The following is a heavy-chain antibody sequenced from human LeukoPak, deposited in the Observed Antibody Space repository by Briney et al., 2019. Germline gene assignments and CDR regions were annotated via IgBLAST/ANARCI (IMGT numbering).Heavy chain of an antibody. CDR1: GFTFSSYW. CDR2: IKQDGSEK. CDR3: ARDPSAFNWNYGDY. Sequence: GGSLRLSCAASGFTFSSYWMSWVRQAPGKGLEWVANIKQDGSEKYYVDSVKGRFTISRDNAKNSLYLQMNSLRAEDTAVYYCARDPSAFNWNYGDYWGQGTLVTVSS. J-gene: IGHJ4*02. D-gene: IGHD1-7*01. V-gene: IGHV3-7*01.